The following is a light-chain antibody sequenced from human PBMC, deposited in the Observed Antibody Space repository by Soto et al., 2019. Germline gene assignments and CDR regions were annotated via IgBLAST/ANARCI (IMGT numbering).Light chain of an antibody. CDR3: SSYTSSNTLV. CDR2: EVS. J-gene: IGLJ1*01. V-gene: IGLV2-14*01. CDR1: SSDVGGSNY. Sequence: QSVLIQPASVSGSPGQSITISCTGTSSDVGGSNYVSWYQHHPHRAPKLLIYEVSYRPSGVSNRFSGSKSGNTASLTISGLQADDEADYYCSSYTSSNTLVFGTGTKVTVL.